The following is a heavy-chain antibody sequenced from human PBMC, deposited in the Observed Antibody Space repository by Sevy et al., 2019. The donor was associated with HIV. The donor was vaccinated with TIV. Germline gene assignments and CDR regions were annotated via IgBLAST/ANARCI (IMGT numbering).Heavy chain of an antibody. D-gene: IGHD6-13*01. V-gene: IGHV3-23*01. CDR2: ISGSGGST. J-gene: IGHJ4*02. CDR3: AKIDSSSWYFDY. Sequence: GGSLRLSCAASGFTFSSYTMSWVRQAPGKGLEWVSAISGSGGSTYYADSVKGRFTISRDNSKNTLYLQMNSLRAEDTAVYYCAKIDSSSWYFDYWGQGTLVTVSS. CDR1: GFTFSSYT.